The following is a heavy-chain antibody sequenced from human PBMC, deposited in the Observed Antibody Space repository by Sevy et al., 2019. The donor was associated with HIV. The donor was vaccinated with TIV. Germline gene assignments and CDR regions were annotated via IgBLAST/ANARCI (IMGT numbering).Heavy chain of an antibody. V-gene: IGHV5-51*01. CDR3: ARQDPTYYYGMDV. D-gene: IGHD1-1*01. Sequence: GESLKISCKGSGYSFTSYWIGWVRQMPGKGLGWMGLIYPRDSDTRYSPSFQGQVTISADKSINTAYLQWSSLKASDTAMYYCARQDPTYYYGMDVWGQWTTVTVSS. CDR2: IYPRDSDT. J-gene: IGHJ6*02. CDR1: GYSFTSYW.